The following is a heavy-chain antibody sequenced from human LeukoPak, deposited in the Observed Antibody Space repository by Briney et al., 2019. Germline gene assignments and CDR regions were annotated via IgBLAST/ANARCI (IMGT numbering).Heavy chain of an antibody. Sequence: SDTLSLTCTVSGDSNNDHYWSWLRQPPGEARVWMGYIYRSVSTNYNPSLKSRVTISIDTSKSQFSQKLASVTAADTGVYYCARQTRRGATCYRVDQYYYMDVWGKGTTVTVSS. J-gene: IGHJ6*03. CDR1: GDSNNDHY. CDR3: ARQTRRGATCYRVDQYYYMDV. D-gene: IGHD2-15*01. V-gene: IGHV4-4*09. CDR2: IYRSVST.